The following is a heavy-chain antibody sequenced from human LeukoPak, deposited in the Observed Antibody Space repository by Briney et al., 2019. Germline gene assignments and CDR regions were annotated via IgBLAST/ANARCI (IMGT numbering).Heavy chain of an antibody. Sequence: SETLSLTCTVSGGSFSSGSYYWSWLRQPPGKGLEWLGYIYYSGSTNYNPSLKSRVTISVDTSKNQFSLKLSSVTAADTAVYYCARGRVVTVHRPFDYWGQGTPVTVSS. CDR2: IYYSGST. D-gene: IGHD2-21*02. CDR3: ARGRVVTVHRPFDY. J-gene: IGHJ4*02. V-gene: IGHV4-61*01. CDR1: GGSFSSGSYY.